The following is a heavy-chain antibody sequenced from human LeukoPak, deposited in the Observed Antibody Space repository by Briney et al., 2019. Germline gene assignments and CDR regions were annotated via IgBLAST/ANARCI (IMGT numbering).Heavy chain of an antibody. CDR2: INPNSGGT. CDR1: GYTFTGYY. J-gene: IGHJ6*02. V-gene: IGHV1-2*02. Sequence: ASVKVSCKASGYTFTGYYIHWVRQAPGQGLEWMGWINPNSGGTNYAQKFQGRVTMTRDTSISTAYMELSRLRSDDTAVYYCARKSIVVVPAAIRVLYYYYGMDVWGQGTTVTVSS. D-gene: IGHD2-2*02. CDR3: ARKSIVVVPAAIRVLYYYYGMDV.